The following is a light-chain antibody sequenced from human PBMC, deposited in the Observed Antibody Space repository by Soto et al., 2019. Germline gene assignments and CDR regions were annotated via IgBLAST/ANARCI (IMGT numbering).Light chain of an antibody. V-gene: IGKV3-15*01. Sequence: IGMSQSPATLSVTPGERATLSCRASQSVGGDLAWYQQKPGQPPRLLTYGASARATGIPARFSGSGSGTDFTLTISRLEPEDLAVYYCQQYGSSPITFGQGTRLEIK. CDR1: QSVGGD. CDR2: GAS. J-gene: IGKJ5*01. CDR3: QQYGSSPIT.